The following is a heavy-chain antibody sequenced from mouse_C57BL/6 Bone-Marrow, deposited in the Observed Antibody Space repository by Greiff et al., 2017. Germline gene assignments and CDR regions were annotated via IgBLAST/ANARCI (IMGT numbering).Heavy chain of an antibody. J-gene: IGHJ3*01. CDR3: ARRGGLRAWFAY. CDR2: IWSGGST. V-gene: IGHV2-2*01. CDR1: GFSLTSYG. Sequence: QVQLKESGPGLVQPSQSLSITCTVSGFSLTSYGVHWVRQSPGKGLEWLGVIWSGGSTDYNAAFISRLSISKDNSKSQVFFKMNSLKADDTAIYYCARRGGLRAWFAYWGQGTLVTVSA. D-gene: IGHD2-4*01.